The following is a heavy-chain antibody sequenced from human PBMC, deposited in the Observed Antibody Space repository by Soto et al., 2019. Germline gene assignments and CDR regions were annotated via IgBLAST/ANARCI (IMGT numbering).Heavy chain of an antibody. V-gene: IGHV5-51*01. CDR1: GYTFRSYW. CDR3: ARPLYGDYTWYYFDY. Sequence: LGESLKISCKASGYTFRSYWIGWVRQMPGKGLEWVGIIFPNDSDTIYSPSFQGQVTISADKSINTAYLQWSSLQASDTAMYYCARPLYGDYTWYYFDYWGQGTLVTVSS. J-gene: IGHJ4*02. CDR2: IFPNDSDT. D-gene: IGHD4-17*01.